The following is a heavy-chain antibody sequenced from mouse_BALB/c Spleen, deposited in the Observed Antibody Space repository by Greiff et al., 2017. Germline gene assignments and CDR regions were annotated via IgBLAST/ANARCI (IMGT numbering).Heavy chain of an antibody. CDR2: ISDGGSYT. V-gene: IGHV5-4*02. D-gene: IGHD2-5*01. J-gene: IGHJ4*01. CDR3: AREGYSNHGGGAMDY. Sequence: EVMLVESGGGLVKPGGSLKLSCAASGFTFSDYYMYWVRQTPEKRLEWVATISDGGSYTYYPDSVKGRFTISRDNAKNNLYLQMSSLKSEDTAMYYCAREGYSNHGGGAMDYWGQGTSVTVSS. CDR1: GFTFSDYY.